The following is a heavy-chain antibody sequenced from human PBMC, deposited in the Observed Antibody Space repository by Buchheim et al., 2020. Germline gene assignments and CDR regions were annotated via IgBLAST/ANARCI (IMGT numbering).Heavy chain of an antibody. Sequence: ILESGGSLVQRGGSLRLSCVTSRFPFSSYAMAWVRQAPGQAFEWVSSISASGRNTYYSDSVRGRFTISRDTSQNLVFFQMNSLRAEDAAVYYCVRDQVPVEIGVPGYNWFDPWGQGT. V-gene: IGHV3-23*01. CDR1: RFPFSSYA. CDR2: ISASGRNT. CDR3: VRDQVPVEIGVPGYNWFDP. D-gene: IGHD6-19*01. J-gene: IGHJ5*02.